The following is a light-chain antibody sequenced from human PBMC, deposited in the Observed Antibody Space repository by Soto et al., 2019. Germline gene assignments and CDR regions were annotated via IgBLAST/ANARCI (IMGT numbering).Light chain of an antibody. CDR2: AAS. CDR1: QLISSW. CDR3: QHAASLPLT. J-gene: IGKJ4*01. Sequence: DVQMTQSPSSVSASVGDRVTITCRASQLISSWLAWYQQKPGTPPKLLIYAASNLESGVPSRFSGSESGTEFTLTISSLQPEDFATYFCQHAASLPLTFGGGTKVEIK. V-gene: IGKV1-12*01.